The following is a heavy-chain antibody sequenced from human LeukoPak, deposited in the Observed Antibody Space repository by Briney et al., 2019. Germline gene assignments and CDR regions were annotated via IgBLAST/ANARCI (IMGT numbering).Heavy chain of an antibody. V-gene: IGHV3-23*01. CDR2: ISGSGGST. CDR3: AKDRMVRGVEDY. CDR1: GFTFSSYG. J-gene: IGHJ4*02. Sequence: GGTLRLSCAASGFTFSSYGMSWVRQAPGKGLEWVSAISGSGGSTYYADSVKGRFTISRDNSKNTLYLQMNSLRAEDTAVYYCAKDRMVRGVEDYWGQGTLVTVSS. D-gene: IGHD3-10*01.